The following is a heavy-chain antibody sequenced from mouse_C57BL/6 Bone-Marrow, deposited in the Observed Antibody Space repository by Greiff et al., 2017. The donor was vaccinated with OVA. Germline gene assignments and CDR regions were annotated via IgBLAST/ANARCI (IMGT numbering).Heavy chain of an antibody. CDR1: GFTFSDYY. CDR2: ISNGGGST. Sequence: EVQLVESGGGLVQPGGSLKLSCAASGFTFSDYYMYWVRQTPEKRLEWVAYISNGGGSTYYPDTVKGRFTISRDNAKNTLYLQMRRLKSEDTAVNYWARDYVYAMDYWGKGTSVTVSS. D-gene: IGHD2-4*01. J-gene: IGHJ4*01. V-gene: IGHV5-12*01. CDR3: ARDYVYAMDY.